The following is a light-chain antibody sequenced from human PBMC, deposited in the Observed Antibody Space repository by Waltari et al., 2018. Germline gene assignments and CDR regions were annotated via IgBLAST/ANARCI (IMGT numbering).Light chain of an antibody. J-gene: IGKJ3*01. Sequence: EIVLIQSPATLSLSPGDRATLASRATQSISSYLDWYQQKPGQAPRHLNYDASTRAAGIPARFSRGGSVTDFTLSISSLEPEDFAIYSCQQRSKSFTFGPGTKVDMK. CDR3: QQRSKSFT. V-gene: IGKV3-11*01. CDR2: DAS. CDR1: QSISSY.